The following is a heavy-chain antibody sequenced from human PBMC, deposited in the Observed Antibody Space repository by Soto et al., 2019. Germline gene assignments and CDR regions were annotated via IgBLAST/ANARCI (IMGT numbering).Heavy chain of an antibody. J-gene: IGHJ4*02. Sequence: GWSLSLSCAASGFTFSDYYMSWIRQAPGKGLEWVSYISSSSSYIYYADSVKGRFTISRDNAKNSLYLQMNSLRAEDTAVYYCAVTYYYDSSGPPPFDYWGQGTLVTVS. CDR1: GFTFSDYY. D-gene: IGHD3-22*01. CDR3: AVTYYYDSSGPPPFDY. CDR2: ISSSSSYI. V-gene: IGHV3-11*06.